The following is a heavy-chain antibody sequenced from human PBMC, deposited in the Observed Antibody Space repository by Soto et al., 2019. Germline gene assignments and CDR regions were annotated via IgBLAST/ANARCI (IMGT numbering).Heavy chain of an antibody. CDR2: ISSSGSTI. CDR3: ARETRTYYYDSSGYDAFDI. V-gene: IGHV3-48*03. CDR1: GFTFSSYE. Sequence: GGSLRLSCAASGFTFSSYEMNWVRQAPGKGLEWVSYISSSGSTIYYADSVKGRFTISRDNAKNSLYLQMNSLRAEDTAVYYCARETRTYYYDSSGYDAFDIWGQGTMVTVSS. D-gene: IGHD3-22*01. J-gene: IGHJ3*02.